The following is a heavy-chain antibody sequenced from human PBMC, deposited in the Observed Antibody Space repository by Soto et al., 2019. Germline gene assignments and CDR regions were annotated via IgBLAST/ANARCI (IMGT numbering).Heavy chain of an antibody. CDR3: ARALADILVVPAAPIPGRKNKNWFEP. CDR2: IKQDVSDK. V-gene: IGHV3-7*05. J-gene: IGHJ5*02. D-gene: IGHD2-2*01. Sequence: PGESLRLSCKASEFTFSSYLMSCVRINPGKLLVFVSNIKQDVSDKYYVDSVQGRFTISRDNAKISLYQQMNSVRDEDTAVYYCARALADILVVPAAPIPGRKNKNWFEPWGEGMLVTVSS. CDR1: EFTFSSYL.